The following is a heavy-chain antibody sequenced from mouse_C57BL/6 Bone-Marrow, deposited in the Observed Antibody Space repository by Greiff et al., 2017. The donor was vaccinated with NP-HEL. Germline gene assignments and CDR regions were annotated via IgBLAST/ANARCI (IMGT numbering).Heavy chain of an antibody. D-gene: IGHD5-1*01. CDR2: IYPRDGST. J-gene: IGHJ3*01. CDR3: AREGVRPWCAY. Sequence: QVQLQQSGPELVKPGASVKLSCKASGYTFTSYDINWVKQRPGQGLEWIGWIYPRDGSTKYNEKFKGQATLTVDTSSSTAYMDIHSLTSEDSAVYFCAREGVRPWCAYWGQGTLVTVSA. V-gene: IGHV1-85*01. CDR1: GYTFTSYD.